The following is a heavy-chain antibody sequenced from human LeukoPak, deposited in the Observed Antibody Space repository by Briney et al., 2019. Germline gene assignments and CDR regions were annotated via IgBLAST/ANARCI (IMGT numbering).Heavy chain of an antibody. Sequence: ASVKVSCKASGYTFTSYGISWVRQALGQGLEWMGWISAYNGNTNYAQKLQGRVTMTTDTSTSTAYMELRSLRSDDTAVYYCARVRIHYYGSGSSDYWGQGTLVTVSS. D-gene: IGHD3-10*01. CDR3: ARVRIHYYGSGSSDY. CDR2: ISAYNGNT. V-gene: IGHV1-18*01. J-gene: IGHJ4*02. CDR1: GYTFTSYG.